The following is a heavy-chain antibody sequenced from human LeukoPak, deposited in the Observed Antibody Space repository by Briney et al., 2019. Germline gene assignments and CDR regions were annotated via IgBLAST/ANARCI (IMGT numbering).Heavy chain of an antibody. D-gene: IGHD4-11*01. J-gene: IGHJ4*02. V-gene: IGHV3-7*01. CDR3: ASEGQLVRQYIY. CDR2: INQDGSQT. CDR1: GFTFRNYW. Sequence: GGSLRLSCAVSGFTFRNYWMAWVRQASGKGLEWVANINQDGSQTYYVDSVRGRFTISRDNTQNSLYLEMNTLRAEDTAVYYCASEGQLVRQYIYWGQGTLVTVSS.